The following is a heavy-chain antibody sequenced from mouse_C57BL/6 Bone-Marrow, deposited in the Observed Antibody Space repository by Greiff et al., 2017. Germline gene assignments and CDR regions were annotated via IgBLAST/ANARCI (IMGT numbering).Heavy chain of an antibody. CDR1: GFTFSSYA. Sequence: EVKLMESGEGLVKPGGSLKLSCAASGFTFSSYAMSWVRQTPEKRLEWVAYISSGGDYHYYVDTVKGRFTISRDNARNTLYLQMSRLKLEDTAMYYCTREGVLWKAMDYWGQGTSVTVSS. CDR2: ISSGGDYH. J-gene: IGHJ4*01. V-gene: IGHV5-9-1*02. CDR3: TREGVLWKAMDY. D-gene: IGHD1-1*02.